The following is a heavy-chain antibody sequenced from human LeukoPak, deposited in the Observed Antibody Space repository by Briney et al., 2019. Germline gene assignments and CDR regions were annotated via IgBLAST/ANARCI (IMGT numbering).Heavy chain of an antibody. CDR3: ARDQGSNLFDY. D-gene: IGHD3-10*01. CDR1: GLTFSSYS. CDR2: ISSSSSYI. J-gene: IGHJ4*02. Sequence: GGSLRLSCAASGLTFSSYSMNWVRQAPGKGLEWVSSISSSSSYIYYADSVKGRFTISRDNAKNSLYLQMNSLRAEDTAVNYCARDQGSNLFDYWGQGTLVTVSS. V-gene: IGHV3-21*01.